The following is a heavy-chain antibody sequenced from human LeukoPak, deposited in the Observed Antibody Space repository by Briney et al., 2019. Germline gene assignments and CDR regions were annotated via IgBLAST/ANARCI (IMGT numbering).Heavy chain of an antibody. Sequence: SETLSLTCTVSGGSISSYYWSWIRQPPGKGLEWIGYIYYSESTNYNPSLKSRVTISVDTSKNQFSLKLSSVTAADTAVYYCARHHRSGWFDYWGQGTLVTVSS. V-gene: IGHV4-59*08. D-gene: IGHD6-19*01. CDR3: ARHHRSGWFDY. CDR2: IYYSEST. J-gene: IGHJ4*02. CDR1: GGSISSYY.